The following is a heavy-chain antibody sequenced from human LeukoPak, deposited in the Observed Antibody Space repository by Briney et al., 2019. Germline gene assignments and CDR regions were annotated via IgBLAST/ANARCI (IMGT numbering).Heavy chain of an antibody. J-gene: IGHJ4*02. CDR3: AHRQNWNYGDYYFDY. V-gene: IGHV2-5*02. CDR1: GLSLSTSGVG. Sequence: SGPTLVNPTQTLTLTCTFSGLSLSTSGVGVGWIRQPPGKALEWLALIYWDDDKRYSPSLKSRLTITKDTSKNQVVLTMTNMDPVDTATYYCAHRQNWNYGDYYFDYWGQGTLVTVSS. CDR2: IYWDDDK. D-gene: IGHD4-17*01.